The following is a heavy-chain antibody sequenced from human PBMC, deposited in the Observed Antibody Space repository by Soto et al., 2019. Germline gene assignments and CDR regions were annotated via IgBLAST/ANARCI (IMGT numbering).Heavy chain of an antibody. Sequence: SETLSLTCAVYGGSFSGYYWSWIRQPPGKGLEWIGEINHSGSTNYNPSLKSRVTISVDTSKNQFSLKLSSVTAADTAVYYCARPRRELPSYYYYYYKDVWGKGTTVTVSS. CDR3: ARPRRELPSYYYYYYKDV. V-gene: IGHV4-34*01. CDR2: INHSGST. CDR1: GGSFSGYY. D-gene: IGHD3-10*01. J-gene: IGHJ6*03.